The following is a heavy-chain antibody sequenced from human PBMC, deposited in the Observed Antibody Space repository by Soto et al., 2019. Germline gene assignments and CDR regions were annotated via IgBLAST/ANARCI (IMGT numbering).Heavy chain of an antibody. Sequence: PGGSLRLSCAASGFTFSSYDLSWVRQAPGKGLEWVSTISGGGGSAYDADSVKGRFTISRDNSKNTLYLQMNSLRAEDTAVYCCAKARITGITHDFYYGMDVWGQGTTVTV. CDR2: ISGGGGSA. CDR3: AKARITGITHDFYYGMDV. J-gene: IGHJ6*02. D-gene: IGHD1-20*01. V-gene: IGHV3-23*01. CDR1: GFTFSSYD.